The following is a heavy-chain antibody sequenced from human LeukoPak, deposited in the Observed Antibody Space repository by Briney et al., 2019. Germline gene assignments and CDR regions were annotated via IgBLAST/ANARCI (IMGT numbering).Heavy chain of an antibody. J-gene: IGHJ5*02. CDR3: AKDPATRDGHGAWFDP. CDR1: GFTFDDHA. D-gene: IGHD5-24*01. V-gene: IGHV3-43*02. CDR2: ISGDGGTI. Sequence: GGSLRLSCAASGFTFDDHAMHWVRHAPGKGLEWVSVISGDGGTIYYADSVKGRFTFSRDNRKNCLYLLMNSLRTEDTALYHCAKDPATRDGHGAWFDPWGQGTLVTVSS.